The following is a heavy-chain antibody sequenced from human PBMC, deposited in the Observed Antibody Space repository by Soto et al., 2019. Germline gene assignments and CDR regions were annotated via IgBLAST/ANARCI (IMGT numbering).Heavy chain of an antibody. CDR2: ISSSSSTI. J-gene: IGHJ4*02. Sequence: GGSLRLSCAASGFTFSSYSMNWVRQAPGKGLEWVPYISSSSSTIYYADSVKGRFTISRDNAKNSLYLQMNSLRDEDTAVYYCARDESYYDSSGYYHFDYWGQGTLVTVSS. CDR1: GFTFSSYS. CDR3: ARDESYYDSSGYYHFDY. V-gene: IGHV3-48*02. D-gene: IGHD3-22*01.